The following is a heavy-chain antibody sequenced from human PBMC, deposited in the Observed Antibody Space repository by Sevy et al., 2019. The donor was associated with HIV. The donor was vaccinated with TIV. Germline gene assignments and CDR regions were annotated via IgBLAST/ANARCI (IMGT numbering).Heavy chain of an antibody. CDR2: IYYSGST. D-gene: IGHD3-10*01. V-gene: IGHV4-59*01. J-gene: IGHJ5*02. CDR3: ARDKGGLLWFGELGP. CDR1: GGSISSYY. Sequence: SETLSLTCTVSGGSISSYYWSWIRQPPGKGLEWIGYIYYSGSTNYNPSLKSRVTISVDTSKNQFSLKLSSVTAADTAVYYCARDKGGLLWFGELGPWGQGTLVTDSS.